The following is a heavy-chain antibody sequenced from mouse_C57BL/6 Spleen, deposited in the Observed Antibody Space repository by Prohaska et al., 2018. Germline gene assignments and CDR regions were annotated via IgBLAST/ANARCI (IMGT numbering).Heavy chain of an antibody. CDR3: ASRGYRGAMYY. J-gene: IGHJ4*01. CDR1: GFNIKNTY. V-gene: IGHV14-3*01. D-gene: IGHD3-1*01. Sequence: EVQLQQSVAELVRPGASVKLSCTASGFNIKNTYIHWVKQSPEQGLEWIGRIDPANGNTKYAPKCQGKATITADTSSNTAYLQLSSLTSEDTAIYYCASRGYRGAMYYWGQGTSVTVSS. CDR2: IDPANGNT.